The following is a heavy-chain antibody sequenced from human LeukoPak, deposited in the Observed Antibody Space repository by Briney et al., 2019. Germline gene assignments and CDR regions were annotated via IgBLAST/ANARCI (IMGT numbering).Heavy chain of an antibody. D-gene: IGHD6-6*01. CDR3: AKDLKQLANFDY. V-gene: IGHV3-23*01. J-gene: IGHJ4*02. Sequence: GGSLRLSCAASGFTFSNAWMSWVRQAPGKGLEWVSGISGTGGTTYYADSVKGRFTISRDNPKNTLYLQMNSLKAEDTAVYYCAKDLKQLANFDYWGQGTLVTVSS. CDR2: ISGTGGTT. CDR1: GFTFSNAW.